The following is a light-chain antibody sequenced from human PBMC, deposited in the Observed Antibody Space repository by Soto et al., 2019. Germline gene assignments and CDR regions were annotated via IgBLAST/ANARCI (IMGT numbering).Light chain of an antibody. CDR3: QTWGTGIHRA. CDR2: LNSDGSH. V-gene: IGLV4-69*01. J-gene: IGLJ3*02. CDR1: SGHSSYA. Sequence: QLVLTQSPSASASLGASVKLTCTLSSGHSSYAIAWHQQQPEKGPRYLMKLNSDGSHSKGDGIPDRFSGSSSGAERYLTISSLQSEDEADYYCQTWGTGIHRAFGGGTKVTVL.